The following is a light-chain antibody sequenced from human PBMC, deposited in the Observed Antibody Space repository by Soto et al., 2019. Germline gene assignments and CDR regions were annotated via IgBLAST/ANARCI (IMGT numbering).Light chain of an antibody. CDR1: QDISDY. CDR3: QKYNTAPLT. V-gene: IGKV1-27*01. J-gene: IGKJ4*01. Sequence: IRMTQSQSSLSASTGDTVIITCRASQDISDYLAWYQQKPGKVPKLLISGISTLQSGVPSRFSGSGYGTEFTLTISNLQPEDVATYYCQKYNTAPLTFGGGTKVDI. CDR2: GIS.